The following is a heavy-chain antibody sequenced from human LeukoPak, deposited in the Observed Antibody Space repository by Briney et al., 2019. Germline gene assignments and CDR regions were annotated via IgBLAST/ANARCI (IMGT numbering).Heavy chain of an antibody. CDR3: AKSFVSGWYNSLDY. Sequence: GGSLRLSCAASGFTFSSYAMSWVRQAPGKGLEWVSTISGSGSTTYNADSVKGRFTISRDNSKNTLYLQMNSLRAEDTAVYYCAKSFVSGWYNSLDYWGQGTLVTVSS. CDR2: ISGSGSTT. D-gene: IGHD6-19*01. V-gene: IGHV3-23*01. CDR1: GFTFSSYA. J-gene: IGHJ4*02.